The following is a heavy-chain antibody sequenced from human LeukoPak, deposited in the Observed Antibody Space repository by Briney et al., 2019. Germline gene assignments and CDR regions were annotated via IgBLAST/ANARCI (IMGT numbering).Heavy chain of an antibody. CDR3: AKVLEGYCSGGSCPDAFDI. CDR1: GFTFSSYG. V-gene: IGHV3-30*18. CDR2: ISYDGSNK. D-gene: IGHD2-15*01. J-gene: IGHJ3*02. Sequence: PGRSLRLSCAASGFTFSSYGMHWVRQAPGKGLEWVAVISYDGSNKYYAESVKGRFTISRDNSKNTLYLQMNSLRGEDTAVYYCAKVLEGYCSGGSCPDAFDIWGQGTMVTVSS.